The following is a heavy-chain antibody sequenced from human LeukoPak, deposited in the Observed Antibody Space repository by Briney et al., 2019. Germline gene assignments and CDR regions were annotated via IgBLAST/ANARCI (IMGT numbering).Heavy chain of an antibody. CDR1: GGSISSYY. J-gene: IGHJ4*02. CDR3: AREGSGYSSSWYGRDQNFDY. CDR2: IHYSGST. Sequence: SETLSLTCTVSGGSISSYYWSWIRQPPGKGLEWIGYIHYSGSTNYNPSLKSRVTISVDTSKNQFSLKLSSVTAADTAVYYCAREGSGYSSSWYGRDQNFDYWGQGTLVTVSS. D-gene: IGHD6-13*01. V-gene: IGHV4-59*01.